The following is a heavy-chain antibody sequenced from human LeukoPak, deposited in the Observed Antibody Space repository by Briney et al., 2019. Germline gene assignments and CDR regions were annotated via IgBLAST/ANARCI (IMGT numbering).Heavy chain of an antibody. J-gene: IGHJ4*02. V-gene: IGHV3-30*03. CDR3: ASLGATTVFDY. CDR1: GFTFSSYG. CDR2: ISYDGSNK. D-gene: IGHD1-26*01. Sequence: PGGSLRLSCAASGFTFSSYGMHWVRQAPGKGLEWVAVISYDGSNKYYADSVKGRFTISRDNSKNTLYLQMNSLRAEDTAVYYCASLGATTVFDYWGQGTLVTVSS.